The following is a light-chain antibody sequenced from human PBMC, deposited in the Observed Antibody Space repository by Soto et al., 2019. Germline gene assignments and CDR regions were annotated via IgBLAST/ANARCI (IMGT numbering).Light chain of an antibody. V-gene: IGKV2-30*01. J-gene: IGKJ1*01. CDR1: QSLVNSDGNTY. Sequence: EVVMTQSPLSLPVTLGQPASISCRSSQSLVNSDGNTYLNWFHQRPGQSPRRLIFKVSNRDSGVPDTFSGGGSGTEFTLRISRVEAEDVGVYYCMQGSHWPRTFGQGTRVEIK. CDR3: MQGSHWPRT. CDR2: KVS.